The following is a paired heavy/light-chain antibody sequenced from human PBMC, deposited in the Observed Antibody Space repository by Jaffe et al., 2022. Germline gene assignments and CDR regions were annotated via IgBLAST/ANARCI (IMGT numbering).Light chain of an antibody. V-gene: IGKV1-9*01. CDR1: QGISSY. J-gene: IGKJ5*01. CDR3: QQLNSYLSIT. Sequence: DIQLTQSPSFLSASVGDRVTITCRASQGISSYLAWYQQKPGKAPKLLIYAASTLQSGVPSRFSGSGSGTEFTLTISSLQPEDFATYYCQQLNSYLSITFGQGTRLEIK. CDR2: AAS.
Heavy chain of an antibody. D-gene: IGHD3-22*01. Sequence: EVQLVESGGGLVQPGGSLRLSCAASGFTFSSYAMHWVRQAPGKGLEYVSAISSNGGSTYYANSVKGRFTISRDNSKNTLYLQMGSLRAEDMAVYYCARDDYYDSSGYWFYGAFDIWGQGTMVTVSS. CDR2: ISSNGGST. J-gene: IGHJ3*02. CDR1: GFTFSSYA. CDR3: ARDDYYDSSGYWFYGAFDI. V-gene: IGHV3-64*01.